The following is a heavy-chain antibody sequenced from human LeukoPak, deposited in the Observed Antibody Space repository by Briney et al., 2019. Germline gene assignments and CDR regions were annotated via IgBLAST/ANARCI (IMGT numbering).Heavy chain of an antibody. CDR1: GFTFSSYW. Sequence: GGSLRLSCAASGFTFSSYWMHWVRQAPGKGLVWVSRINSDGSSTSYADSVKGRFTISRDNAKNTLYLQMNSLRAEDMAVYYCASPSSSPFDYWDQGTLVTVSS. J-gene: IGHJ4*02. CDR3: ASPSSSPFDY. CDR2: INSDGSST. D-gene: IGHD6-6*01. V-gene: IGHV3-74*01.